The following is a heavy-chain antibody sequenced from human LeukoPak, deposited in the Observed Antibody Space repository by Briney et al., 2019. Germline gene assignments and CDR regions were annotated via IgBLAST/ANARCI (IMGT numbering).Heavy chain of an antibody. CDR2: INPSGGST. Sequence: ASVKVSCKASGYTFTSYYMHWVRQAPGQGLEWMGIINPSGGSTSYAQKFQGRVTMTRDTSTSTAYMELRSLRSDDTAVYYCARVGGEAGGAFDIWGQGTMVTVSS. V-gene: IGHV1-46*01. CDR1: GYTFTSYY. CDR3: ARVGGEAGGAFDI. J-gene: IGHJ3*02. D-gene: IGHD3-16*01.